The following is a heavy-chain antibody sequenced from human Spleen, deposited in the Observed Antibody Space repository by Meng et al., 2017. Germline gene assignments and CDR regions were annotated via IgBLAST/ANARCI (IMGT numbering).Heavy chain of an antibody. CDR1: GGSISSSNW. V-gene: IGHV4-4*02. Sequence: QVQRQGSGPGLVKPSGTLSLTCAVSGGSISSSNWWTWVRLPPGKGLEWIGEIYPSGSTNYNPSLKSRVTISVDTSKNQFSLKLSSVAAADTAVYYCARARQTAMVVDYWGQGTLVTVSS. CDR3: ARARQTAMVVDY. CDR2: IYPSGST. J-gene: IGHJ4*02. D-gene: IGHD5-18*01.